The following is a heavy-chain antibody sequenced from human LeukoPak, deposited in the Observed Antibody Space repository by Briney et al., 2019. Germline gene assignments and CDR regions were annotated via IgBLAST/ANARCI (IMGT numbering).Heavy chain of an antibody. CDR1: GGSISSYY. D-gene: IGHD5-18*01. CDR2: IYYSGST. CDR3: ARSGYSYGADAFDI. V-gene: IGHV4-59*01. J-gene: IGHJ3*02. Sequence: KTSETLSLTCTVSGGSISSYYWSWIRQPPGKGLEWIGYIYYSGSTNYNPSLKSRVTISVDTSKKQFSLKLSSVTAADTAVYYCARSGYSYGADAFDIWGQGTMVTVSS.